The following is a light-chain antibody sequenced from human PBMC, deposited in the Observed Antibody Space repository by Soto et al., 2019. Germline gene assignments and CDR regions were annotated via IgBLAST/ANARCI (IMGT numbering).Light chain of an antibody. CDR3: SSYTISSALVV. CDR2: DVS. J-gene: IGLJ2*01. Sequence: QSALTQPASVSGSPGQSITISCTGTSSDVGGYNYVSWYQQHPGKAPKLMIYDVSNRPSGVSNRFSGSKSGNTASLTISGLQGEDEADYYCSSYTISSALVVFGGGTKVTVL. V-gene: IGLV2-14*01. CDR1: SSDVGGYNY.